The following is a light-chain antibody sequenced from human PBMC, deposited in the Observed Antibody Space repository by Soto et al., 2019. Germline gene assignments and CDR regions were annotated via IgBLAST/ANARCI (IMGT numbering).Light chain of an antibody. Sequence: EIVLTQSPATLYLSPGERATLSCRASQHIGNYLYWYQQKPGQAPRLLISDSSNRATGIPPRFSGSGSGTDFTLTISTLEPEDIAVYYCQQRTSRPPFTFGQGTKLEI. V-gene: IGKV3-11*01. J-gene: IGKJ2*01. CDR2: DSS. CDR3: QQRTSRPPFT. CDR1: QHIGNY.